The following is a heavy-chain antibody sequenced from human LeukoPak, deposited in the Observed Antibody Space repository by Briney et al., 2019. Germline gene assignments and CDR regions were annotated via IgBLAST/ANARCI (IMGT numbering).Heavy chain of an antibody. V-gene: IGHV3-33*06. CDR2: IWRDGSYR. CDR1: GFAFNDFA. CDR3: AKSSIMFAAGRLGSIDF. Sequence: QPGGSLRLSCAASGFAFNDFAMYWVRQAPGKGLDWVAVIWRDGSYRYYAHSIKGRFTISRDNSKNTLYLQMSSLRAEDTAVYYCAKSSIMFAAGRLGSIDFWGQGTLVTVSS. D-gene: IGHD1-26*01. J-gene: IGHJ4*02.